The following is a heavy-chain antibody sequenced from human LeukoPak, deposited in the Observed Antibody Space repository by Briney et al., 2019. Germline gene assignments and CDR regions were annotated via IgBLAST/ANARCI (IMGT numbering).Heavy chain of an antibody. CDR2: IYYSGSA. J-gene: IGHJ4*02. CDR1: GGSISSGGYY. D-gene: IGHD2-15*01. V-gene: IGHV4-31*03. CDR3: ARWYCSGGSCYYIDY. Sequence: SETLSLTCTVSGGSISSGGYYWSWIRQHPGKGLEWIGDIYYSGSAYYNPSLKSRVSISVDTSKNQFSLKLSSVTAADTAFYYCARWYCSGGSCYYIDYWGQGTLVSVSS.